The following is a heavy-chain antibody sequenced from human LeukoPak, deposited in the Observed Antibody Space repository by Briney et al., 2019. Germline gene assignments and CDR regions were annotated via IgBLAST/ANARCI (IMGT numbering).Heavy chain of an antibody. J-gene: IGHJ4*02. CDR2: ISSNSSTI. CDR3: ARDGSPQWLFDY. D-gene: IGHD6-19*01. CDR1: GFTFSSYS. V-gene: IGHV3-48*04. Sequence: PGGSLRLSCAASGFTFSSYSMNWVRQAPGKGLEWVSYISSNSSTIYYADSVKGRFAISRDNAKNSLYLQMNSLRAEDTAVYYCARDGSPQWLFDYWGQGTLVTVSS.